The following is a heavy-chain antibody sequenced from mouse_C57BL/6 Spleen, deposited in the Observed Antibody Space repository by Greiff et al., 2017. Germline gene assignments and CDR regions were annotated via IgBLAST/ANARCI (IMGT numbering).Heavy chain of an antibody. J-gene: IGHJ4*01. CDR1: GFNLKDYY. V-gene: IGHV14-1*01. CDR2: IDPEDGDT. Sequence: VQLKESGAELVRPGASVKLSCTASGFNLKDYYRHWVKQRPEQGLEWIGRIDPEDGDTEYAPKFQGKATMTADTSSNTAYLQLSSLTSEDTAVYYCTYSNYVGYAMDYWGQGTSVTVSS. D-gene: IGHD2-5*01. CDR3: TYSNYVGYAMDY.